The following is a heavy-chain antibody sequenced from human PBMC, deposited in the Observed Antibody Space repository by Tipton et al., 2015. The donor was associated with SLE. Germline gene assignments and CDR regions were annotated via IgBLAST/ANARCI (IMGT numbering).Heavy chain of an antibody. CDR1: GGSITTSNFY. Sequence: TLSLTCTVSGGSITTSNFYWGWIRQPPGKGLEWIGSIFYDGSSYYNPSLKSRITISVDTSKNQFSLKLSSVTAADTAVYYCAREAKYSGSYYNWFDTWGQGTLVTVSP. CDR2: IFYDGSS. D-gene: IGHD1-26*01. V-gene: IGHV4-39*02. J-gene: IGHJ5*02. CDR3: AREAKYSGSYYNWFDT.